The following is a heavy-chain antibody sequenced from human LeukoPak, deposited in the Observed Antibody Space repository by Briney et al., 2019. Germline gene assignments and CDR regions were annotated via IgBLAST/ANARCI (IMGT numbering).Heavy chain of an antibody. CDR3: ARDSPTPVS. Sequence: GGSPRLSCAASGFTFSDYYMSWIRQAPGKGLEWISFISSSSSYTNYADSVKGRFTISRDNAKDSLYLQMNSLRAEDTAVYYCARDSPTPVSWGQGTLVTVSS. V-gene: IGHV3-11*06. CDR1: GFTFSDYY. CDR2: ISSSSSYT. J-gene: IGHJ5*02.